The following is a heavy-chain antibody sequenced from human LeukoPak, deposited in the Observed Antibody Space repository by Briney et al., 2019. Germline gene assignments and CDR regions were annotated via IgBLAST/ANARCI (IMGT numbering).Heavy chain of an antibody. D-gene: IGHD3-10*01. Sequence: GGSLRLSCAASGFTFSSYSMNWVRQAPGKGLEWVSSISSSSSYIYYADSVKGRFTISRDNAKNSLYLQMNSLRAEDTAVYYCASEVAHYYGSGSYYNPHYYYGMDVWGQGTTVTVSS. CDR1: GFTFSSYS. CDR2: ISSSSSYI. V-gene: IGHV3-21*01. J-gene: IGHJ6*02. CDR3: ASEVAHYYGSGSYYNPHYYYGMDV.